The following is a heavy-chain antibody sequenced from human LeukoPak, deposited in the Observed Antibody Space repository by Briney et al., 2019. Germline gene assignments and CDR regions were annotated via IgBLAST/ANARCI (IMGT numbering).Heavy chain of an antibody. Sequence: SETLSLTCAVYGGSFSGYYWTWIRQTPWKGLEWIGEINHSGNTNYNPSLQSRVTISLDTSTNQFPLKLTSVTAADTAVYYCARGLSDVYWGQRTLVTVSS. CDR2: INHSGNT. J-gene: IGHJ4*02. CDR1: GGSFSGYY. CDR3: ARGLSDVY. V-gene: IGHV4-34*01.